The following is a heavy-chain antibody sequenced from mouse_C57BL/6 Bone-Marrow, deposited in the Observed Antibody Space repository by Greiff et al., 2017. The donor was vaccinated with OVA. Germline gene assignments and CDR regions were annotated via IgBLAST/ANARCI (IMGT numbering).Heavy chain of an antibody. V-gene: IGHV1-82*01. CDR2: IYPGDGDT. J-gene: IGHJ3*01. Sequence: VQLQQSGPELVKPGASVKISCKASGYAFSSSWMNWVKQRPGKGLEWIGRIYPGDGDTNYNGKFKGKATLTADKSSSTAYMQLSSLTSEDSAVYFCARGGRFAYGGQGTLVTVSA. CDR1: GYAFSSSW. CDR3: ARGGRFAY.